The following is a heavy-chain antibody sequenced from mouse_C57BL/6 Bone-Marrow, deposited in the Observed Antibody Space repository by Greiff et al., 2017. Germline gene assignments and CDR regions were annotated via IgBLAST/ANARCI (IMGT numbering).Heavy chain of an antibody. CDR3: VRQGLWYWYFDV. V-gene: IGHV10-1*01. J-gene: IGHJ1*03. CDR1: GFSFNTYA. Sequence: DVQLQESGGGLVQPKGSLKLSCAASGFSFNTYAMNWVRQAPGKGLEWVARIRSKSNNYATYYADSVKDRFTISRDDSESMLYLQMNNLKTEDTAMYYCVRQGLWYWYFDVWGTGTTVTVSS. D-gene: IGHD1-1*02. CDR2: IRSKSNNYAT.